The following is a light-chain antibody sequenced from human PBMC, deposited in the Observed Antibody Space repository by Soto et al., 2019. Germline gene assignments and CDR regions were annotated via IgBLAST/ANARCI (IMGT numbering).Light chain of an antibody. CDR3: QQYGTSPRT. CDR2: ETS. CDR1: QNVSSY. Sequence: EIVLAQSPGTLSLSPGERATLSCRASQNVSSYLAWYQQKPGQAPRLLIYETSSRATGIPDRFSGSGSQTDFTLTISRLEPEDFAVYYCQQYGTSPRTFGQGTKVDIK. J-gene: IGKJ1*01. V-gene: IGKV3-20*01.